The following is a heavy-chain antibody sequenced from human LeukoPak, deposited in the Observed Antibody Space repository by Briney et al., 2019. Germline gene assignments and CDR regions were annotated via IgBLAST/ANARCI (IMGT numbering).Heavy chain of an antibody. CDR2: IYYGGGT. D-gene: IGHD3-22*01. J-gene: IGHJ5*02. V-gene: IGHV4-59*08. CDR3: ARGTDYYDSSGWLDP. CDR1: GDSVSSQY. Sequence: PSETLSLTCTVSGDSVSSQYWSWIRQSPGKGLEWIGYIYYGGGTNYNPSLKSRVTISVATSKNQFSLRVTSVTAADTAVYYCARGTDYYDSSGWLDPWGQGTLVTVSS.